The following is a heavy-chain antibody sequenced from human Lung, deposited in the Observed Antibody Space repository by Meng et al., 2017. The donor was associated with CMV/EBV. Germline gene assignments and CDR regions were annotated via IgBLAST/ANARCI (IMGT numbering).Heavy chain of an antibody. Sequence: GESXKISCAASGFTFSSHWMCWVRQAPGKGLEWVANIKADGSEKYYVDSVKGRFTVSRDNAKNSLYLQMNSLRAEDTAVYYCACNSGDGWGQGTLVTVSS. CDR3: ACNSGDG. CDR2: IKADGSEK. D-gene: IGHD3-10*01. J-gene: IGHJ4*02. CDR1: GFTFSSHW. V-gene: IGHV3-7*01.